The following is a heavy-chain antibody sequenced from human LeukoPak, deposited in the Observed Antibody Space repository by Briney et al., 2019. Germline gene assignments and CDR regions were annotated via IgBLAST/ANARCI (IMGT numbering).Heavy chain of an antibody. CDR1: GFTFSSYW. Sequence: PGGSLRLSRAASGFTFSSYWMSWVRQAPGKGLEWVANIKQDGSEKYYVDSVKGRFTISRDNAKNSLYLQMNSLRAEDTAVYYCARDPIGYGGTYFDYWGQGTLVTVSS. CDR3: ARDPIGYGGTYFDY. D-gene: IGHD4-23*01. CDR2: IKQDGSEK. V-gene: IGHV3-7*05. J-gene: IGHJ4*02.